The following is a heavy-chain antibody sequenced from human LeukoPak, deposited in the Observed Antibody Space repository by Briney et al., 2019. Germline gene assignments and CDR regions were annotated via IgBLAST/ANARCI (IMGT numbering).Heavy chain of an antibody. D-gene: IGHD3-10*01. J-gene: IGHJ4*02. Sequence: AGSLRLSCAASGCTFSDYYMSWIRQAPRKGLEWVSYISSSGSTIYYADSVKGRFTISRDNAKNSLYLQMNSLRAEDTAVYYCARRFGEQGTYYFDYWGQGTLVTVSS. CDR2: ISSSGSTI. V-gene: IGHV3-11*01. CDR3: ARRFGEQGTYYFDY. CDR1: GCTFSDYY.